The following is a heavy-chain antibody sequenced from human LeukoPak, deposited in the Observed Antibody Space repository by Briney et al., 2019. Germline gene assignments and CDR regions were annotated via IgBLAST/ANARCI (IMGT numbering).Heavy chain of an antibody. CDR1: GFTFSGSA. V-gene: IGHV3-73*01. CDR2: IRSKANSYAT. J-gene: IGHJ3*02. Sequence: GGSLRLSCAASGFTFSGSAMHWVRQASGKGLEWVGCIRSKANSYATAYAASVKGRFTISRDDSKNTAYLQMNSLKTEDTAVYYCTRELRYFDWLPQDDAFDIWGQGTMVTVSS. CDR3: TRELRYFDWLPQDDAFDI. D-gene: IGHD3-9*01.